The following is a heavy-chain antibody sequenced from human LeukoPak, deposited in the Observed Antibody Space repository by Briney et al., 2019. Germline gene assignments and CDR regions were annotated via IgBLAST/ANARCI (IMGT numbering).Heavy chain of an antibody. CDR2: MYYSGST. D-gene: IGHD5-24*01. J-gene: IGHJ4*02. CDR1: GGSISSYY. V-gene: IGHV4-59*01. CDR3: ARDDGYNFWYFDY. Sequence: SETLSLTCTVSGGSISSYYWSWIRQPPGKGLEWIAYMYYSGSTNYNPSIKSRVTISVDTSKNQFSLKLSSVTAADTAVYYCARDDGYNFWYFDYWGQGTLVTVSS.